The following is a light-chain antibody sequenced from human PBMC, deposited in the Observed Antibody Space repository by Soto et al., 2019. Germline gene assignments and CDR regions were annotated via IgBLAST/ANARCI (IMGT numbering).Light chain of an antibody. V-gene: IGKV3-20*01. Sequence: EIVLTQSPGTLSLSPGERATLSCRASQSVSSSYLAWYQQTPGQAPRLLIYRTSNRATGIPDRFSGSGSGTDFTLTISRLEPEDFAVYWCQQYDSSPRTFDQGTKVEIK. CDR3: QQYDSSPRT. CDR2: RTS. CDR1: QSVSSSY. J-gene: IGKJ1*01.